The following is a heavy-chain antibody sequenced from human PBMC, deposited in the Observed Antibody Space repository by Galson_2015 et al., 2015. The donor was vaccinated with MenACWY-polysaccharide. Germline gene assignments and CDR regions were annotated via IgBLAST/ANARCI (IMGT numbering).Heavy chain of an antibody. CDR2: ISSSGRII. D-gene: IGHD2-21*02. CDR3: GKGCTTVTA. Sequence: SLRLSCAASGFSFSDYYMNWIRQAPGKGLEWVSHISSSGRIIYYADSVKGRFTISRDNAKNSLYLQMNSLRAEDTAVYYCGKGCTTVTAGGQGTLVTVSS. J-gene: IGHJ4*02. CDR1: GFSFSDYY. V-gene: IGHV3-11*01.